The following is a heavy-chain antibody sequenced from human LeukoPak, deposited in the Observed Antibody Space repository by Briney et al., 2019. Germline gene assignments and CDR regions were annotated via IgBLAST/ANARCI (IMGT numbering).Heavy chain of an antibody. Sequence: PGGSLRLSCAASGFTFRRLAMTWVRQAPGKGLEWVSTISASGTYYADPVKGRFTISRDNSKNTLHLQMNSLRAEDTAVYYCANPSYSSSRYYYYGMDVWGQGTTVTVSS. D-gene: IGHD6-6*01. J-gene: IGHJ6*02. CDR3: ANPSYSSSRYYYYGMDV. CDR1: GFTFRRLA. CDR2: ISASGT. V-gene: IGHV3-23*01.